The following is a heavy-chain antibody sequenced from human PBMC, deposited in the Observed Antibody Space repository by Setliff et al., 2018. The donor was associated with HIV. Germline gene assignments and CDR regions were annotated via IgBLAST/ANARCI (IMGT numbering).Heavy chain of an antibody. J-gene: IGHJ4*02. V-gene: IGHV1-8*02. CDR1: GYTFATYD. CDR3: ARGYASGSGSYYYDF. D-gene: IGHD2-15*01. Sequence: ASVKVSCKPSGYTFATYDINWVRQAAGQGLVWMGWMNPYSGNSGYAQRFHGRLTMTRDTSRGTAHMELRSLRSDDTAVYYCARGYASGSGSYYYDFWGQGTLVTVS. CDR2: MNPYSGNS.